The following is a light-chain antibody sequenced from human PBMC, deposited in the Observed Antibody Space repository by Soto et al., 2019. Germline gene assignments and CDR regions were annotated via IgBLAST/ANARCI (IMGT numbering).Light chain of an antibody. CDR1: QSVSSN. V-gene: IGKV3-15*01. J-gene: IGKJ1*01. Sequence: EIVMTQSTATLSVSPGERATLSCRASQSVSSNLAWYQQKPGQAPRLPIYGASTRATGIQARFSGSGSGTDFTLTISRLPSEDFAVYYCPPYNNWPPWTFGQGNKVEIK. CDR2: GAS. CDR3: PPYNNWPPWT.